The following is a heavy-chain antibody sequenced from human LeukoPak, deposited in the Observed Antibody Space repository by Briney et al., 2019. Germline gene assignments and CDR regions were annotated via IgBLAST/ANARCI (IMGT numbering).Heavy chain of an antibody. V-gene: IGHV1-69*13. J-gene: IGHJ6*02. CDR3: ARWVHGYCSSTSCYHYYYYGMDV. CDR2: IIPIFGTA. Sequence: EASVKVSCKASGGTFSSYAISWMRQAPGQGLEWMGGIIPIFGTANYAQKFQGRVTITADESTSTAYMELSSLRSEDTAVYYCARWVHGYCSSTSCYHYYYYGMDVWGQGTTVTVSS. D-gene: IGHD2-2*01. CDR1: GGTFSSYA.